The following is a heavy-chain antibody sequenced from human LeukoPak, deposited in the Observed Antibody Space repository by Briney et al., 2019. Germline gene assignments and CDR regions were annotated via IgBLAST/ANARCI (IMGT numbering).Heavy chain of an antibody. J-gene: IGHJ4*02. CDR1: GYSFINNW. CDR3: ARPKQWLGPFDY. CDR2: IYPGDSDT. V-gene: IGHV5-51*01. Sequence: GESLKISCKGSGYSFINNWIGWVRQMPGKGLEWMGIIYPGDSDTRYRPSFQGQVSISADKSISTAYLQWSSLKASDTAMYYCARPKQWLGPFDYWGQGTLVTVSS. D-gene: IGHD6-19*01.